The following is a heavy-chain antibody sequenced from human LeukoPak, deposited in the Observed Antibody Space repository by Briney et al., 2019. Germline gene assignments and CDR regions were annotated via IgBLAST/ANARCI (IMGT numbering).Heavy chain of an antibody. CDR3: ARVGADSGLYFDS. CDR2: IKQDGSEK. V-gene: IGHV3-7*01. J-gene: IGHJ4*02. CDR1: GFTFSSHW. D-gene: IGHD4/OR15-4a*01. Sequence: GGSLRLSCAASGFTFSSHWMSWVRQAPGKGLELVANIKQDGSEKSYVDSVKGRFTISRDNAKNSLYLQMNSLRAEDTAFYYCARVGADSGLYFDSWGQGTLVTVSS.